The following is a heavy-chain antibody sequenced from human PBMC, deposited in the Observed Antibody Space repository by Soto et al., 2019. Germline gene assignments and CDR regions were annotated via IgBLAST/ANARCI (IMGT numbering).Heavy chain of an antibody. CDR3: ARRREWFFVYWYFDL. V-gene: IGHV4-39*01. J-gene: IGHJ2*01. CDR1: GGSISSSSYY. D-gene: IGHD3-3*01. CDR2: IYYSGST. Sequence: QLQLQESGPGLVKPSETLSLTCTVSGGSISSSSYYWGWIRQPPGKGLEWIGSIYYSGSTYYNPSLKSRVTISVDTSKNQFSLKLSSVTAADTAVYYCARRREWFFVYWYFDLWGRGTLVTVSS.